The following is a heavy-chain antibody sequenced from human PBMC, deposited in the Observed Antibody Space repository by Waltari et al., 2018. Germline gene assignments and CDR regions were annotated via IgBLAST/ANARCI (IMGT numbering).Heavy chain of an antibody. CDR3: ARGARRTTVTTGWWYFDL. J-gene: IGHJ2*01. Sequence: EVQLVESGGGLVQPGGSLRPSCPASGFTYSMSWFHSLRQAPGKGLVWVSRSNSDGSSTSYADSVKGRFTISKDNAKNTVYLQMNSLRAEDTAIYYCARGARRTTVTTGWWYFDLWGRGTLVTVSS. D-gene: IGHD4-17*01. V-gene: IGHV3-74*01. CDR1: GFTYSMSW. CDR2: SNSDGSST.